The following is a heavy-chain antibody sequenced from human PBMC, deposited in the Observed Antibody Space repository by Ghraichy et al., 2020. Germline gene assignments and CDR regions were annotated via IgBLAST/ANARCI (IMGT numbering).Heavy chain of an antibody. D-gene: IGHD5-12*01. Sequence: GGSLRLSCAASGFTFSSYSMNWVRQAPGKGLEWVSSISSSSSYIYYADSVKGRFTISRDNAKNSLYLQMNSLRAEDTAVYYCTSVTYSGYNERGDYFDYWGQGTLVTVSS. CDR1: GFTFSSYS. J-gene: IGHJ4*02. CDR2: ISSSSSYI. V-gene: IGHV3-21*01. CDR3: TSVTYSGYNERGDYFDY.